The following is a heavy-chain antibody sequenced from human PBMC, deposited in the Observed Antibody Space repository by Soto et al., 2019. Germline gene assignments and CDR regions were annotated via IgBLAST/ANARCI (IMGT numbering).Heavy chain of an antibody. J-gene: IGHJ4*02. CDR3: ARLDSSGYHLVDY. Sequence: EAQLVQSGAEVKKPGESLKISCKGSGYSFTSYWIGWVRQMPGKGLEWMGTIYPGDSETTYSPSFQGQVTISADKSIRTAHLQWTSLKASDTAMYYCARLDSSGYHLVDYWGQGTLVTVSS. V-gene: IGHV5-51*01. CDR2: IYPGDSET. CDR1: GYSFTSYW. D-gene: IGHD3-22*01.